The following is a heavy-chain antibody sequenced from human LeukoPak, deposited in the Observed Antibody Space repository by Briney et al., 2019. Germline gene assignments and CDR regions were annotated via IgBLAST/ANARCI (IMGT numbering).Heavy chain of an antibody. V-gene: IGHV3-53*01. D-gene: IGHD5-18*01. J-gene: IGHJ4*02. CDR1: GFTFSSNS. CDR2: IYSGTI. CDR3: ARGGYNYIFDY. Sequence: GGSLRLSCTVSGFTFSSNSMSWVRQAPGKGLEWVSFIYSGTIHYSDSVKGRFTISRDNSKNTLYLQMSSLRAEDTAMYYCARGGYNYIFDYWGQGTLVTVSS.